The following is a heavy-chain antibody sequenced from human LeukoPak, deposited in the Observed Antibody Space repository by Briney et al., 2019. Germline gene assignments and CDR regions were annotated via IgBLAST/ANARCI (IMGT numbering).Heavy chain of an antibody. CDR1: GFTFSNAW. CDR3: TTRTLNSSGWLFDY. D-gene: IGHD6-19*01. V-gene: IGHV3-15*01. CDR2: IKSKTDGGTT. J-gene: IGHJ4*02. Sequence: TGGSLRLSCAASGFTFSNAWMSWVRQAPGKGLEWVGRIKSKTDGGTTDYAAPVKGRFTISRDDSKNTLYLQMNSLKTEDTAVYYCTTRTLNSSGWLFDYWGQGTLVTVSS.